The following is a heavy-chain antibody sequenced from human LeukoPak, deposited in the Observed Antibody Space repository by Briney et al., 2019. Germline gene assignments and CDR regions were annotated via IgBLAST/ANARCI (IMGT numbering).Heavy chain of an antibody. CDR1: GFSFSKYW. CDR3: ARDFDMGITPGDDFDF. V-gene: IGHV3-74*01. Sequence: GGSLRLSCAASGFSFSKYWMHWVRQTPGEGLGWVSRIKEDGTYTSYADSVKGRFTISRDNARNTVFLQMNSLRAEDTAVYYCARDFDMGITPGDDFDFWGQGTLVTVSS. D-gene: IGHD3-9*01. CDR2: IKEDGTYT. J-gene: IGHJ4*02.